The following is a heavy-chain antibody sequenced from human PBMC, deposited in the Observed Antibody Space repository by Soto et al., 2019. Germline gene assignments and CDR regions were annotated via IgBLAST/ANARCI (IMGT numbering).Heavy chain of an antibody. CDR2: VNNGGGGT. V-gene: IGHV3-23*01. Sequence: EVLLLDSGGGLVQPGGSLRLFCAASGFTFSNYAMTWVRQAPGEGPEGISTVNNGGGGTYYADSVKGRFTISRDNSKNTLYLQVSSRRAADTAVYYCAKERLGRGIDYWGQGILVTVSS. CDR1: GFTFSNYA. CDR3: AKERLGRGIDY. D-gene: IGHD3-10*01. J-gene: IGHJ4*02.